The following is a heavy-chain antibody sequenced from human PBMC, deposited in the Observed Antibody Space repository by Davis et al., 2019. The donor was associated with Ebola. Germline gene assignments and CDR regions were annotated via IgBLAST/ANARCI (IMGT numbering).Heavy chain of an antibody. Sequence: MPSETLSLTCALYGGSSSGYYWSWIRQPPGKGLEWIGEFNHSGSTNYNPSLKSRVTISVDTSKNQFSLKLSSVTAADTAVYYCARYMVRGVIGIDYWGQGTLVTVSS. CDR2: FNHSGST. V-gene: IGHV4-34*01. CDR1: GGSSSGYY. D-gene: IGHD3-10*01. J-gene: IGHJ4*02. CDR3: ARYMVRGVIGIDY.